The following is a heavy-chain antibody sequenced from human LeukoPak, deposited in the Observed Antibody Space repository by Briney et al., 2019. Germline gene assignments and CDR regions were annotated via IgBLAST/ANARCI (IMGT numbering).Heavy chain of an antibody. CDR2: FDPEDGET. D-gene: IGHD1-26*01. CDR1: GYTLTELS. J-gene: IGHJ4*02. Sequence: ASMKVSCKVSGYTLTELSMHWVRQAPGKRLEWMGGFDPEDGETIYAQKFQGRVTMTEDTSTDTAYMELSSLRSEDTAVYYCATTYDLVGATEYWGQGTLVTVSS. CDR3: ATTYDLVGATEY. V-gene: IGHV1-24*01.